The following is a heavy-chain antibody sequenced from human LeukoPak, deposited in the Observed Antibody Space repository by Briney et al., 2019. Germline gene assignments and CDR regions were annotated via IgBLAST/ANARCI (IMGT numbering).Heavy chain of an antibody. CDR1: GFVVSDNY. CDR2: IYTSGIT. D-gene: IGHD4-23*01. J-gene: IGHJ4*02. V-gene: IGHV3-66*02. Sequence: GGSLRLSCAASGFVVSDNYMSWVRQAPGQGLEWVSLIYTSGITKYTDSVKGRLTISRDNAKHTLYLQMNTLSAEDTAVYYCAGYYVGKFDYWGQGTLVTVSS. CDR3: AGYYVGKFDY.